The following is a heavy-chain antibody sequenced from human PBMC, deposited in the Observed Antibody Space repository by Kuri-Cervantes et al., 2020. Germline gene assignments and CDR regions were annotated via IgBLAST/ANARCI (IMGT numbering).Heavy chain of an antibody. J-gene: IGHJ4*02. CDR2: TKYDESEK. D-gene: IGHD5-24*01. CDR1: GFTFSNYW. V-gene: IGHV3-7*01. CDR3: ARGGLGRDGYNFLY. Sequence: GESLKISCAASGFTFSNYWMSWVRQAPGKGLEWVANTKYDESEKYYVDSVKGRFTISRDNAKNSLYLQMNSLRAEDTAVYYCARGGLGRDGYNFLYWGQGTLVTVSS.